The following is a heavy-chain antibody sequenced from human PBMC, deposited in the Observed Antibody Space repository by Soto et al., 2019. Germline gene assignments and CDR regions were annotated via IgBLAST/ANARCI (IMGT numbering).Heavy chain of an antibody. CDR2: IYHNGRT. V-gene: IGHV4-38-2*01. D-gene: IGHD2-15*01. Sequence: SETLSLTCAVSGYSISSGNYWGWIRQPPGKGLEWIGSIYHNGRTHYSPSLKSRVTISVDTSKNQFSLRLTSVTAADTAFYYCGARKPGWWFDPWGQGILVTVSS. CDR3: GARKPGWWFDP. J-gene: IGHJ5*02. CDR1: GYSISSGNY.